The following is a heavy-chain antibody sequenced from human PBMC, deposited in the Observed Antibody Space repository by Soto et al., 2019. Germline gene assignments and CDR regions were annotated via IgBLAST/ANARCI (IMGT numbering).Heavy chain of an antibody. CDR2: IDPRDSYV. CDR3: ARIYCTTTCDSWFDP. V-gene: IGHV5-10-1*01. Sequence: GESLKISCTGFGYTFTTFWISWVRPMPGKGLEWMGRIDPRDSYVTYSPSFEGHVTISIDKSISTAYLQWGSLKASDTAMYYCARIYCTTTCDSWFDPWGQGTLVTVSS. CDR1: GYTFTTFW. D-gene: IGHD2-2*01. J-gene: IGHJ5*02.